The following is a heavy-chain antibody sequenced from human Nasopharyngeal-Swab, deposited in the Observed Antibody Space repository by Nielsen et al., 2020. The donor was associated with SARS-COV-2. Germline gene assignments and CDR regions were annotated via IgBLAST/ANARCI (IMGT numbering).Heavy chain of an antibody. Sequence: GAALKISCAASGFTFSSYWMHWVRQAPGKGLVWASRINSDGSSTSYADSVKGRFTISRDNAKNTLYLQMNSLRAEDTAVYYCARVVCSGGSCYQNRYYFDYWGQGTLVTVSS. V-gene: IGHV3-74*01. CDR1: GFTFSSYW. CDR3: ARVVCSGGSCYQNRYYFDY. CDR2: INSDGSST. D-gene: IGHD2-15*01. J-gene: IGHJ4*02.